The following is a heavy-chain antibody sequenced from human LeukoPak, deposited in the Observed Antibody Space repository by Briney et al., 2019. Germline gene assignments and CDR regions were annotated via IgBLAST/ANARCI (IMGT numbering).Heavy chain of an antibody. CDR2: ISGSGGST. CDR1: GFTFSSYA. CDR3: AKDLTVTITYGFDV. D-gene: IGHD4-17*01. Sequence: PGGSLRLPCAASGFTFSSYAMSWVRQAPGKGLEWVSGISGSGGSTYYADSVKGRFTISRDFSKNTLHLQMNSLRAEDTAVYYCAKDLTVTITYGFDVWGQGTTVTVSS. J-gene: IGHJ6*02. V-gene: IGHV3-23*01.